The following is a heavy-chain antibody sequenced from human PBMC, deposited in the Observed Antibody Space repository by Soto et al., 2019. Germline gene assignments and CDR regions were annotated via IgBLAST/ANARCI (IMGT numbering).Heavy chain of an antibody. Sequence: SGPTLVNPTQTLTLTCTFSGFSLTTSGVGVCWIRQPPGKALEWLALIYLNDYERYSPSLRSRLTITKDTSKNQVVLTMTNMDPVNKARYYSAPCRRSPGDALAIWGRGTMVTVS. V-gene: IGHV2-5*01. CDR3: APCRRSPGDALAI. J-gene: IGHJ3*02. CDR1: GFSLTTSGVG. CDR2: IYLNDYE.